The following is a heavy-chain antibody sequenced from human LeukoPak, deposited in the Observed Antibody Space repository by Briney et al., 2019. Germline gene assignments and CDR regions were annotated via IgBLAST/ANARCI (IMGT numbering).Heavy chain of an antibody. D-gene: IGHD2-2*01. CDR3: ARSQGDVPAAKYYYYYGMDV. Sequence: ASVKVSCKASGYTFTSYAMHWVRQAPGQRLEWMGWINAGNGNTKYSQKFQGRVTITRDTSASTAYMELSSLRSEDTAVYYCARSQGDVPAAKYYYYYGMDVWGKGTTVTVFS. CDR2: INAGNGNT. CDR1: GYTFTSYA. J-gene: IGHJ6*04. V-gene: IGHV1-3*01.